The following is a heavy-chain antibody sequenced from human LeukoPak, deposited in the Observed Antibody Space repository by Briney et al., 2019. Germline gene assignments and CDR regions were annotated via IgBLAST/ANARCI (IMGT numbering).Heavy chain of an antibody. V-gene: IGHV1-18*01. J-gene: IGHJ4*02. CDR1: GYTFTSYS. CDR2: ISAYNGNT. CDR3: ARGQYFDF. Sequence: GASVKVSCKPSGYTFTSYSISWVRQAPGQGLEWMGWISAYNGNTDSAQNLQGRFTMTTDTSTSTAYMELRSLRSDDTAVYYCARGQYFDFWGQGTLVTVSS.